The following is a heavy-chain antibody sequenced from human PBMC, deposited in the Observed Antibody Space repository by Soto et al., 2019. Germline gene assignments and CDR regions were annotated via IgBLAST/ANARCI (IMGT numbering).Heavy chain of an antibody. J-gene: IGHJ5*02. D-gene: IGHD3-9*01. CDR2: ITFRGVT. CDR1: GDSLSGYA. CDR3: ARKLEASIRHVEWFSYKWFDP. V-gene: IGHV4-34*01. Sequence: NPSETLSLTCDVHGDSLSGYAWSWIRQPPGKGLEWIGEITFRGVTNYHPSLKSRLSMSVDTSKNRISLNVSSVTAADTALYFCARKLEASIRHVEWFSYKWFDPWGPGTLVTVSS.